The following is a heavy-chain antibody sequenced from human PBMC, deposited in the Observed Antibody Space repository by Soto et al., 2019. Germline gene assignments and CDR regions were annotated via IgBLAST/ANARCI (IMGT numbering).Heavy chain of an antibody. CDR3: ARESVVVPAVQDDFDS. CDR1: GYTFTSYG. D-gene: IGHD2-2*01. Sequence: ASVKVSCKASGYTFTSYGISWVRHAPGQGLEWMGWISAYNGNTNYAQKLQGRVTMTTDTSTSTAYMELRSLRSDDTAVYYCARESVVVPAVQDDFDSWGQGTMVNVSS. V-gene: IGHV1-18*01. CDR2: ISAYNGNT. J-gene: IGHJ3*02.